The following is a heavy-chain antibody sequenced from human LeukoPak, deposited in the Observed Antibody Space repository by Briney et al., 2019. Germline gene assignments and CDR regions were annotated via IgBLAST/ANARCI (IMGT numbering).Heavy chain of an antibody. Sequence: ASVKVSCKASGYTFTSYDINWVRQATGQGLEWMGWMNPNSGNTGYAQKFQGRVTITRNTSISTAYMELSSLRSEDTAVYYCASFGVTYYYDSSGYRDAFDIWGQGTMVTVSS. CDR3: ASFGVTYYYDSSGYRDAFDI. CDR1: GYTFTSYD. V-gene: IGHV1-8*03. CDR2: MNPNSGNT. D-gene: IGHD3-22*01. J-gene: IGHJ3*02.